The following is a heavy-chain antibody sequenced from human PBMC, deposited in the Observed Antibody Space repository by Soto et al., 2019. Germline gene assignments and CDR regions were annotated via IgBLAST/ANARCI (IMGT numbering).Heavy chain of an antibody. D-gene: IGHD1-26*01. V-gene: IGHV3-48*02. CDR3: ARESGTWHLPLNWFDP. J-gene: IGHJ5*02. CDR1: GFTFSSYS. Sequence: EVQLVESGGGLVQPGGSLRLSCAASGFTFSSYSMNWVRQAPGKGLEWVSYISSSSSTIYYADYVKGRFTISRENAKNXLYLQMNSLRDEDKDVYYCARESGTWHLPLNWFDPWGQGTLVTVSS. CDR2: ISSSSSTI.